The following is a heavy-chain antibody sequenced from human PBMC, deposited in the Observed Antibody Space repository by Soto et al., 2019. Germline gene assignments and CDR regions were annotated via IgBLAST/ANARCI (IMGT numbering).Heavy chain of an antibody. D-gene: IGHD1-1*01. CDR2: MSPDSGNA. Sequence: QVQVVQSRAEVKKPGASVRVSCKTSGYTFTDYDINWVRQATGQGLEWMGWMSPDSGNAGYAQQFQGRVTMTRNTSISTAYMELSSRRSEDTAVYYCAGTTGYWGQGTMVTV. CDR1: GYTFTDYD. V-gene: IGHV1-8*01. CDR3: AGTTGY. J-gene: IGHJ4*02.